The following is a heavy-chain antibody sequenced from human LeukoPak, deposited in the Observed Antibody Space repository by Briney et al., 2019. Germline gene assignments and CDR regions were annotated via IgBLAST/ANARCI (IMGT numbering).Heavy chain of an antibody. CDR3: ARDRSNIAASDGWFDP. CDR1: GYTFTSYG. D-gene: IGHD6-13*01. Sequence: GASVKVSCKASGYTFTSYGISWVRQAPGHGLEWMGWISAYNGNTNYAQKLQGRVTMTTDTSTSTAYMELRSLRSDDTAVYYCARDRSNIAASDGWFDPWGQGTLVTVSS. J-gene: IGHJ5*02. V-gene: IGHV1-18*01. CDR2: ISAYNGNT.